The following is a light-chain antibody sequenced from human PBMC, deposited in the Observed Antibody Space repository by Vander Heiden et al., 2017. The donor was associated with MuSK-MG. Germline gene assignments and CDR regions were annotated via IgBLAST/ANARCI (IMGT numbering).Light chain of an antibody. CDR3: SSYTSSSTEV. J-gene: IGLJ2*01. V-gene: IGLV2-14*01. CDR2: DVS. CDR1: SSDVGGYNY. Sequence: QSALTQPASVSGSPGQSITISCTGTSSDVGGYNYVSWYQQHPGKAPNLMIYDVSNRPSGVSNRFSGSKAGNTASLTISGRQAEDEADYYCSSYTSSSTEVFGGGTKLT.